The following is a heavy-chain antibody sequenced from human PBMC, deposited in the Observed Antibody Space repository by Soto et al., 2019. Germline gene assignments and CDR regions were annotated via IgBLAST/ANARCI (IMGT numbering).Heavy chain of an antibody. CDR1: GFTFSSYW. CDR2: IKQDGSEK. J-gene: IGHJ3*02. Sequence: GGSLRLSCAAPGFTFSSYWMSWVRQAPGKGLEWVANIKQDGSEKYYVDSVKGRFTISRDNAKNSLYLQMNSLRAEDTAVYYCAAAPPGIKAFDIWGQGTMVTVSS. CDR3: AAAPPGIKAFDI. D-gene: IGHD3-10*01. V-gene: IGHV3-7*01.